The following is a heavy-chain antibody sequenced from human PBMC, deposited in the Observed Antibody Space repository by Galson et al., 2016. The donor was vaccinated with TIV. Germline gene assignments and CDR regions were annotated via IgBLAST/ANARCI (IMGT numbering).Heavy chain of an antibody. J-gene: IGHJ6*02. V-gene: IGHV3-9*01. Sequence: SLRLSCAASGFGFADYAMHWVRQAPGKGLEWVSGISWNGGNIGYADSVKGRFTISRDNRKNFVFLQMNSLRAEDTALYSCVKDMRRGCDGVNCYTYYFYFYGLDVWGQGTTVTVSS. D-gene: IGHD2-15*01. CDR3: VKDMRRGCDGVNCYTYYFYFYGLDV. CDR2: ISWNGGNI. CDR1: GFGFADYA.